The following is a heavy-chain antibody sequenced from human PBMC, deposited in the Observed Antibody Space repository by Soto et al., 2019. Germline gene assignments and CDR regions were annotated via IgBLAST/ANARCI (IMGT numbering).Heavy chain of an antibody. V-gene: IGHV3-23*01. D-gene: IGHD6-6*01. CDR2: ISGSGGST. Sequence: GGSLRLSCAASGFTFSSYAMSWVRQAPGKGLEWVSAISGSGGSTYYADSVKGRFTISRDNSKNTLYLQMNSLRAEDTAVYYCSKGASSSSSPILYLQHWGQGTLVTVSS. J-gene: IGHJ1*01. CDR1: GFTFSSYA. CDR3: SKGASSSSSPILYLQH.